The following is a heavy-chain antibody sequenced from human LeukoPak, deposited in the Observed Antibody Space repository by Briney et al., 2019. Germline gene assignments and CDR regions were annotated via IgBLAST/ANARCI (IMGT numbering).Heavy chain of an antibody. CDR3: ARGNLRFLEWLSDGYYYYMDV. Sequence: ASVKVSCKASGYTFTGYYMHWVRQAPGQGLEWMGWLNPNSGGTNYAQKFQGRVTMTRDTSISTAYMELSRLRSDDTAVYYCARGNLRFLEWLSDGYYYYMDVWGKGTTVTVSS. CDR2: LNPNSGGT. CDR1: GYTFTGYY. J-gene: IGHJ6*03. D-gene: IGHD3-3*01. V-gene: IGHV1-2*02.